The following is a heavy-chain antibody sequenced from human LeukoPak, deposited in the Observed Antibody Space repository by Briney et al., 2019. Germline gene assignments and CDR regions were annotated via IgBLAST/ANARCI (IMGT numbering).Heavy chain of an antibody. J-gene: IGHJ3*02. CDR3: TKSDGSGLIRI. Sequence: PSETLSLTCIVSGDSLTGYYWGWIRQPPGKGLEWIGNIYYTGNTYYNPSLKSRVTISLDTSKNQFSLKVISMTAADTAVCYCTKSDGSGLIRICGRGTMVTVSS. CDR2: IYYTGNT. D-gene: IGHD3-22*01. CDR1: GDSLTGYY. V-gene: IGHV4-39*07.